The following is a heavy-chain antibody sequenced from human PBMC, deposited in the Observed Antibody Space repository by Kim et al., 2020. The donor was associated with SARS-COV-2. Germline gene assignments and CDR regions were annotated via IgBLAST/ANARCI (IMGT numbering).Heavy chain of an antibody. J-gene: IGHJ5*02. Sequence: ASVKVSCKASGYTFTSYYMHWVRQAPGQGLEWMGIINPSGGSTSYAQKFQGRVTMTRDTSTSTVYMELSSLRSEDTAVYYCARDGARGQLVPSNWFDPWGQGTLVTVSS. CDR3: ARDGARGQLVPSNWFDP. D-gene: IGHD6-13*01. V-gene: IGHV1-46*01. CDR1: GYTFTSYY. CDR2: INPSGGST.